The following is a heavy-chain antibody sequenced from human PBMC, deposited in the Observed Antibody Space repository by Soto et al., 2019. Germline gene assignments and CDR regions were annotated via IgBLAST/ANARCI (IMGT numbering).Heavy chain of an antibody. CDR3: MTTTRGGPFDY. CDR1: GFDFSSYW. J-gene: IGHJ4*02. CDR2: IRQDGSEE. Sequence: EVQLVESGGDLVQPVGSLRLSCAASGFDFSSYWMTWVRQAPGKGLQWVAIIRQDGSEEKYVDSVRGRFTISRDNAKNLVNLQMNSLRAEYTAEYYWMTTTRGGPFDYWGRGTLVTVSS. V-gene: IGHV3-7*03. D-gene: IGHD1-1*01.